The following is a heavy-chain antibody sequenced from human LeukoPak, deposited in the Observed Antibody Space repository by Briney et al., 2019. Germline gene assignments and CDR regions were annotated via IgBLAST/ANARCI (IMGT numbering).Heavy chain of an antibody. CDR2: ISYDGSNK. Sequence: GGSLRLSCAASGFTFSSYGMHWVRQAPGKGLEWVAVISYDGSNKYYADSVKGRFTISRDNSKNTLYLQMNSLRAEDTAVYYCAKGTAGTYYFDYWGQGTLVTVSS. CDR3: AKGTAGTYYFDY. J-gene: IGHJ4*02. CDR1: GFTFSSYG. D-gene: IGHD2-21*02. V-gene: IGHV3-30*18.